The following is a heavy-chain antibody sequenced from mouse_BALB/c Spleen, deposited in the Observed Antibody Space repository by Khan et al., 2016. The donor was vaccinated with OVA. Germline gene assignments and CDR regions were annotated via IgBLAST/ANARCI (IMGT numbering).Heavy chain of an antibody. CDR3: ARIHYYGYEDY. CDR2: ISNLAYSI. CDR1: GFTFSDYG. V-gene: IGHV5-15*02. J-gene: IGHJ2*01. D-gene: IGHD1-2*01. Sequence: EVELVESGGGLVQPGGSRKLSCAASGFTFSDYGMAWVRQAPGKGPEWVAFISNLAYSIYYADTVTGRFTISRENAKNTLYLEMSSLRSEDTAMYYCARIHYYGYEDYWGQGTTLTVSS.